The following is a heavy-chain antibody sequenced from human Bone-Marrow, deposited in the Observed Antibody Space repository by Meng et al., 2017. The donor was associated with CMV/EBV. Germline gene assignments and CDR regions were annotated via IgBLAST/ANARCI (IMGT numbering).Heavy chain of an antibody. CDR1: GGTFSSYA. CDR2: IIPIFGIA. CDR3: ARVRYYGSGSYYKVPLYYGMDV. Sequence: SVKVSCKASGGTFSSYATSWVRQAPGQGLEWMGGIIPIFGIANYAQKFQGRVTISADKSTSTAYMELSSLRSEDTAVYYCARVRYYGSGSYYKVPLYYGMDVWGQGTTVTVSS. J-gene: IGHJ6*02. V-gene: IGHV1-69*10. D-gene: IGHD3-10*01.